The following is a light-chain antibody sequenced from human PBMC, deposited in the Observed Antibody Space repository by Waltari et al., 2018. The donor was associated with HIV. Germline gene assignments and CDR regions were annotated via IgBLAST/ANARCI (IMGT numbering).Light chain of an antibody. CDR1: SANIRAGYA. CDR2: GNS. Sequence: QSVLTQPPSVSGAPGQRVTISCTGSSANIRAGYAVHWYQQLPGTAPKLLIYGNSNRPSGFPDRFSGSKSGTAASLAITGLQAEDEADYYCQSYDSSLSGVVFGGGTKLTVL. V-gene: IGLV1-40*01. J-gene: IGLJ2*01. CDR3: QSYDSSLSGVV.